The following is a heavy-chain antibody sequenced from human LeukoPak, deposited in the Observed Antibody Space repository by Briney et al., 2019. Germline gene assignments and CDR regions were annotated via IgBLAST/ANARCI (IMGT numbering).Heavy chain of an antibody. Sequence: GGSLRLSCAASGFTFSSYAMSWVRQAPGKGLEWVSSVSGSGGYTYYAGSVKGRFTISRDNSKNTLYLQMNSLRAEDTAIYYCAKDRPNYYDSSGHYYRRDGDYWGQGALVTVSS. D-gene: IGHD3-22*01. V-gene: IGHV3-23*01. CDR2: VSGSGGYT. J-gene: IGHJ4*02. CDR1: GFTFSSYA. CDR3: AKDRPNYYDSSGHYYRRDGDY.